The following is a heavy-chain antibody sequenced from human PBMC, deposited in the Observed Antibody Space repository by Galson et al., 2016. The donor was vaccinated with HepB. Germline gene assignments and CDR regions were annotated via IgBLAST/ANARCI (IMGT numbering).Heavy chain of an antibody. D-gene: IGHD2-21*01. CDR1: GFTFSDYY. Sequence: SLRLSCAASGFTFSDYYMSWIRQAPGKGLEWVSYIGTSGSTIYYIDSVKGRFIISRDNGKNSLYLQMNSLRGEDTAVYYCSNLGVVATERRPVRRFAPWGQGTLVTVSS. CDR3: SNLGVVATERRPVRRFAP. J-gene: IGHJ5*02. CDR2: IGTSGSTI. V-gene: IGHV3-11*04.